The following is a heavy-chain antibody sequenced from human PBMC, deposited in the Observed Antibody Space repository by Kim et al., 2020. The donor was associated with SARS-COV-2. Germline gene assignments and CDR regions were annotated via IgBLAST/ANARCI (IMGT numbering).Heavy chain of an antibody. CDR3: ARGPRIVGATRPPTDYYFDY. V-gene: IGHV4-34*01. Sequence: RVTISVDTAKNQFSLKLSSVTAADTAVYYCARGPRIVGATRPPTDYYFDYWGQGTLVTVSS. D-gene: IGHD1-26*01. J-gene: IGHJ4*02.